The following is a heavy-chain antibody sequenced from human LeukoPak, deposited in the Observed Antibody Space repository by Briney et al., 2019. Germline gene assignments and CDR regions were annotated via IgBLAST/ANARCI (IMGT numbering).Heavy chain of an antibody. CDR3: ARGEGSNYYLAY. Sequence: PSETLSLTCTVSSGSISRYYWSWIRQPPGKGLEWIGYIYYSGGTNYNPSLKSRVTISVDTSKNQFSLKLTSVTTADTAVYYCARGEGSNYYLAYWGLGTLVTVSS. CDR1: SGSISRYY. J-gene: IGHJ4*02. V-gene: IGHV4-59*01. CDR2: IYYSGGT. D-gene: IGHD3-22*01.